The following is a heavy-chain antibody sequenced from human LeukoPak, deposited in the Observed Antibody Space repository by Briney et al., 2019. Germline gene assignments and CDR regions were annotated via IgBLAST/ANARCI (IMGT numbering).Heavy chain of an antibody. CDR1: GFTFSNAW. V-gene: IGHV3-15*01. CDR3: TAGPSSSSMDYYYYYYYMDV. Sequence: PGGSLRLSCAASGFTFSNAWMSWVRQAPGKGLEWVGRIKSKTDGGTTDYAAPVKGRFTISRDDSKNTLYLQMNSLKTEDTAVYYCTAGPSSSSMDYYYYYYYMDVWGKGTTVTVSS. J-gene: IGHJ6*03. D-gene: IGHD6-6*01. CDR2: IKSKTDGGTT.